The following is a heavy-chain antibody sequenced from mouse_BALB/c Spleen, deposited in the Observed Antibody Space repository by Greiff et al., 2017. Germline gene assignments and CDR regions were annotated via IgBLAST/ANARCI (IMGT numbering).Heavy chain of an antibody. CDR2: IWAGGST. CDR3: GYDGGYYAMDY. CDR1: GFSLTSYG. V-gene: IGHV2-9*02. Sequence: QVQLKESGPGLVAPSQSLSITCTVSGFSLTSYGVHWVRQPPGKGLEWLGVIWAGGSTNYNSALMSRLSISKDNSKSQVFLKMNSLQTDDTAMYYCGYDGGYYAMDYWGQGTSVTVSS. J-gene: IGHJ4*01. D-gene: IGHD2-2*01.